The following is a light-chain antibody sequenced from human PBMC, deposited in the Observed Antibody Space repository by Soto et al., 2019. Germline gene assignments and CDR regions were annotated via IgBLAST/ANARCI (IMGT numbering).Light chain of an antibody. Sequence: QSALTQPASVSGSPGQSITICCTATSSDVGDYNYVSWYQQHPGKAPKLLIYEVSKRPSGVSNRFSGSKAGNTASLTISGLQAEDDSDYYCSSYTYSNTLVFGGGTKVTVL. CDR2: EVS. J-gene: IGLJ2*01. CDR3: SSYTYSNTLV. CDR1: SSDVGDYNY. V-gene: IGLV2-14*01.